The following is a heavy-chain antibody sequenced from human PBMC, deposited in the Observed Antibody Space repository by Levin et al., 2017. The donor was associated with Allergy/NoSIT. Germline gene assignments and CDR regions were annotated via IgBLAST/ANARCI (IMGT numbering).Heavy chain of an antibody. CDR1: GFTFSSYG. D-gene: IGHD2-2*01. CDR3: AKDSSAWDRSSFYLDS. V-gene: IGHV3-30*18. CDR2: MSFDGNQK. J-gene: IGHJ4*02. Sequence: GESLKISCAASGFTFSSYGMHWVRQAPGKGLEGVALMSFDGNQKYYADSVKGRFTISRDNSKKTLYLEMRSLRVEDTAVYYCAKDSSAWDRSSFYLDSWGQGTLVTVSS.